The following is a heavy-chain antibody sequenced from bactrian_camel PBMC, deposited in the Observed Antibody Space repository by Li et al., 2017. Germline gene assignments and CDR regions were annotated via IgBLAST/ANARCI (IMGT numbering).Heavy chain of an antibody. CDR2: IYTNDGST. J-gene: IGHJ4*01. Sequence: VQLVESGGGSVRAGGSLRLSCAASGDTYSRACMAWFRQAPGKEREGIAAIYTNDGSTYYADSVKGRFAISVDNAKNTAYLQMNSLKPEDTDLYYCAAYYCPRTMTSILDTRLVDYSSQGTQVTVS. D-gene: IGHD4*01. V-gene: IGHV3S1*01. CDR1: GDTYSRAC.